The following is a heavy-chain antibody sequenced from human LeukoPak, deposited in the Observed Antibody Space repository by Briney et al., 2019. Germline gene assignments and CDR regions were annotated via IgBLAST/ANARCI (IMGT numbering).Heavy chain of an antibody. V-gene: IGHV4-4*07. CDR2: IYTSGST. CDR3: ARERSVTSYSDAFDI. D-gene: IGHD4-17*01. CDR1: GGSISSYY. J-gene: IGHJ3*02. Sequence: SETLSLTCTVSGGSISSYYWSWIRQPAGEGLEWIGRIYTSGSTNYNPSLKSRVTMSVDTSKNQFSLKLSSVTAADTAVYYCARERSVTSYSDAFDIWGQGTMVTVSS.